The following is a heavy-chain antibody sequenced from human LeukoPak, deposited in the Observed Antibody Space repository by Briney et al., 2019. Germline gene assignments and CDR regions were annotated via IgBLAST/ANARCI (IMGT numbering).Heavy chain of an antibody. CDR3: ARVIAAAHIDY. V-gene: IGHV1-2*02. D-gene: IGHD6-13*01. Sequence: ASVKVSCKASGYTFTGYYMHWVRQAPGQGLEWMGWINPNTGGTNYAQKFQGRVTMARDTSISTAYMDLSRLRSDDTAVYYCARVIAAAHIDYWGQGTLVTVSS. CDR2: INPNTGGT. J-gene: IGHJ4*02. CDR1: GYTFTGYY.